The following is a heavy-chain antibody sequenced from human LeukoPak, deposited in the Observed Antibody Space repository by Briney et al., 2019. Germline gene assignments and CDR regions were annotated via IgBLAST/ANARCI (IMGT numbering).Heavy chain of an antibody. V-gene: IGHV4-34*01. CDR3: ARPGGVGYCTSTSCYGVRRYFDY. Sequence: SETLSLTCVVYGGSFRGYYWRWIRQPPGKGLEWIGEINHSGSTNYNPSLKSRVTISVDTSKNQFSLKLSSVTAADTAVYYCARPGGVGYCTSTSCYGVRRYFDYWGQGTLVTVSS. J-gene: IGHJ4*02. D-gene: IGHD2-2*01. CDR1: GGSFRGYY. CDR2: INHSGST.